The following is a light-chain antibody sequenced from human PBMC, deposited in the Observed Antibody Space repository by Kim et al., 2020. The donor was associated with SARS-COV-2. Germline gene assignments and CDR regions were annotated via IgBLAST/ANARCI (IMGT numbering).Light chain of an antibody. CDR3: QRLNSYPLT. J-gene: IGKJ4*01. CDR2: AAS. V-gene: IGKV1-9*01. Sequence: GDRVTITCRASQGISSYLAWYQQKPGQAPKLLIHAASTLQTGVPSRFSGSGSGTEFTLTISSLQPEDFATYYCQRLNSYPLTFGGGTKVDI. CDR1: QGISSY.